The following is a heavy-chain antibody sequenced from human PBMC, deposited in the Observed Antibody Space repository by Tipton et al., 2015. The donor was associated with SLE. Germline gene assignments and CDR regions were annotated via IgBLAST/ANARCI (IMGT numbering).Heavy chain of an antibody. CDR3: ARVVTVGAAHYYDIDV. V-gene: IGHV4-31*02. Sequence: YIYNSGGTDYNPSLKSRVTISIDSSKSQLSLNLRSVTAADTAVYYCARVVTVGAAHYYDIDVWGQGTRVTVSS. J-gene: IGHJ6*02. D-gene: IGHD2-21*02. CDR2: IYNSGGT.